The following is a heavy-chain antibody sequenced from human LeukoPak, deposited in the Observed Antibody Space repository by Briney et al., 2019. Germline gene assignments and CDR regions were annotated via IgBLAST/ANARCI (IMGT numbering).Heavy chain of an antibody. Sequence: PPETLSLTCAVYGGSFSGYYWSWIRQPPGKGLEWIGEINHSGSTNYNPSLKSRVTISVDTSKNQFSLKLSSVTAADTAVYYCARTHCSSTSCCSWFDPWGQGTLVTVSS. J-gene: IGHJ5*02. CDR1: GGSFSGYY. V-gene: IGHV4-34*01. D-gene: IGHD2-2*01. CDR3: ARTHCSSTSCCSWFDP. CDR2: INHSGST.